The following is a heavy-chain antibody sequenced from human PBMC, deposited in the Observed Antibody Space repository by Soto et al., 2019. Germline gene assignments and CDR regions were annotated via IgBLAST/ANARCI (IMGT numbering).Heavy chain of an antibody. CDR1: GYTFTSYG. CDR3: GRGRSGQIVVFY. Sequence: ASVKVSCKASGYTFTSYGISWVRQAPGQGLEWMGWISAYNGNTNYAQKLQGRVTMTLDTSITTVYMELKNLSPDDTAVYYCGRGRSGQIVVFYWGQGTPVTVSS. CDR2: ISAYNGNT. J-gene: IGHJ4*02. D-gene: IGHD1-26*01. V-gene: IGHV1-18*04.